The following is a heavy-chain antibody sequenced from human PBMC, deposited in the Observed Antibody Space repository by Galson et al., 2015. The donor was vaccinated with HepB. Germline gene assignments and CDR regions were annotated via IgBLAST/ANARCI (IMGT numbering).Heavy chain of an antibody. D-gene: IGHD5-12*01. V-gene: IGHV3-30*18. CDR3: AKDNIVATIGTSFDY. CDR2: ISYDGSNK. J-gene: IGHJ4*02. Sequence: SLRLSCAASGFTFSSYGMHWVRQAPGKGLEWVAVISYDGSNKYYADSVKGRFTISRDNSKNTLYLQVNSLRAEDTAVYYCAKDNIVATIGTSFDYWGQGTLVTVSS. CDR1: GFTFSSYG.